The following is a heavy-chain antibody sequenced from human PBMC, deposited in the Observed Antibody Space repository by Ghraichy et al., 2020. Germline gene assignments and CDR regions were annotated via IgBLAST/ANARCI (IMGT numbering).Heavy chain of an antibody. CDR1: GFTFSSFW. CDR3: ARDPQGYGKFSYLDY. CDR2: INTDGSST. Sequence: GGSLRLSCEASGFTFSSFWMHWVRQGPGKGLVWVSRINTDGSSTTYADSVKGRFTSSRDNAKNTVYLQMNSLRAEDTAVYYCARDPQGYGKFSYLDYWGQGTLVTVSS. J-gene: IGHJ4*02. D-gene: IGHD5-18*01. V-gene: IGHV3-74*01.